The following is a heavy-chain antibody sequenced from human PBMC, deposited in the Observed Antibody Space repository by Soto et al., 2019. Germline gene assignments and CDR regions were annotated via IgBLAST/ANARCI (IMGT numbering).Heavy chain of an antibody. V-gene: IGHV3-30*18. CDR2: ISYDGSNK. J-gene: IGHJ3*02. Sequence: GGSLRLSCAASGFTFNSYGMHWVRQAPGKGLEWVALISYDGSNKYNEDAVKGRFTISRDNSKNTLYLQMNSLRAEEKGVYYCAKDVESYDFWSGGPDAFDICGQGTMVTVSS. CDR1: GFTFNSYG. CDR3: AKDVESYDFWSGGPDAFDI. D-gene: IGHD3-3*01.